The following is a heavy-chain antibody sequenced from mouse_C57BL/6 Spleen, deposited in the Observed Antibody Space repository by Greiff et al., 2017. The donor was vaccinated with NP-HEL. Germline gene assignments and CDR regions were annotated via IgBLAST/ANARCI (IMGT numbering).Heavy chain of an antibody. CDR3: ARGIYYWFAY. Sequence: DVMLVESGGGLVKPGGSLKLSCAASGFTFSSYAMSWVRQTPEKRLEWVATISDGGSYTYYPDNVKGRFTISRDNAKNNLYLQMSHLKSEDTAMYYCARGIYYWFAYWGQGTLVTVSA. D-gene: IGHD1-1*01. J-gene: IGHJ3*01. CDR1: GFTFSSYA. CDR2: ISDGGSYT. V-gene: IGHV5-4*03.